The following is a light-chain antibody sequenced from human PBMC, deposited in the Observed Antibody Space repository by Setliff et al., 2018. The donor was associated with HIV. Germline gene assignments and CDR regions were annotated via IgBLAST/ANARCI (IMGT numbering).Light chain of an antibody. CDR2: QAT. V-gene: IGLV2-23*01. J-gene: IGLJ1*01. CDR1: SNDVWRYDL. CDR3: CSNTGSNTFV. Sequence: QSALTQPASVSGSPGQSLTISCTGTSNDVWRYDLVSWYQQHPARAPKLIIYQATRRPSGVSNRFSGSKSGNVASLTISGLQAEDEADYYCCSNTGSNTFVCGTGTKV.